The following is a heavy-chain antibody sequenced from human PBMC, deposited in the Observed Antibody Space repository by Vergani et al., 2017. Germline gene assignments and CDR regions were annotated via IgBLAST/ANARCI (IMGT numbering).Heavy chain of an antibody. J-gene: IGHJ4*02. Sequence: EVQLVESGGGLVQPGGSLRLSCAASGFTFSSYSMNWVRQAPGKGLEWVSYISSSSSTIYYADSVKGRFTISRDNAKNSLYLQMNSLRDEDTAVYYCARDLEAVAGTLGSDWGQGTLVTVSS. CDR3: ARDLEAVAGTLGSD. CDR2: ISSSSSTI. D-gene: IGHD6-19*01. V-gene: IGHV3-48*02. CDR1: GFTFSSYS.